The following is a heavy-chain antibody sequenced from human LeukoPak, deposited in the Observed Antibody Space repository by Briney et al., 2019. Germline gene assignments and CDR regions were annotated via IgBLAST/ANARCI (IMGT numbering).Heavy chain of an antibody. D-gene: IGHD3-9*01. CDR3: ARDIDWLEYIDY. CDR2: IKQDGSEK. J-gene: IGHJ4*02. Sequence: GGSLRLSCVGSGFTFRSYWMHWVRQAPGKGLEWVANIKQDGSEKYYVDSVKGRFTISRDNAKNSLYLQMNSLRAEDTAVYYCARDIDWLEYIDYWGQGTLVTVSS. V-gene: IGHV3-7*01. CDR1: GFTFRSYW.